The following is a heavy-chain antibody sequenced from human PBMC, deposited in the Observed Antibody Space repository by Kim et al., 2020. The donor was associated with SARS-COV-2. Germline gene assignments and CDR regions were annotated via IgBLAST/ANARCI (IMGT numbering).Heavy chain of an antibody. D-gene: IGHD4-17*01. J-gene: IGHJ6*02. V-gene: IGHV3-48*04. CDR3: AREDYGGNPFYYYYGMDV. CDR1: GFTFSSYS. Sequence: GGSLRLSCAASGFTFSSYSMNWVRQAPGKGLEWVSYISSSSSTIYYADSVKGRFTISRDNAKNSLYLQMNSLRAEDTAVYYCAREDYGGNPFYYYYGMDVWGQGTTVTVSS. CDR2: ISSSSSTI.